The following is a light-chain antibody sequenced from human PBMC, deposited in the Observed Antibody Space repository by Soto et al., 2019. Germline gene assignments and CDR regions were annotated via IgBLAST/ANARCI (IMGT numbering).Light chain of an antibody. CDR3: QQRQYWPPIT. J-gene: IGKJ5*01. Sequence: EIVLTQSPVTLSLSPGERATLSCRASRSVSSYLAWYQQKPGQAPRLLIYDTSNRATGVPARFSGSGSGTDFTLTISSLEPEDCAIYYCQQRQYWPPITFGQGTRLEIK. CDR2: DTS. CDR1: RSVSSY. V-gene: IGKV3-11*01.